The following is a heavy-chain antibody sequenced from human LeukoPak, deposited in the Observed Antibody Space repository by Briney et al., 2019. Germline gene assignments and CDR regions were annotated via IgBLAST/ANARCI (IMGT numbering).Heavy chain of an antibody. CDR1: GFTFSSYG. CDR2: ISYDGSNK. Sequence: PGGSLRLSCAASGFTFSSYGIHWVRQAPGKWLEWVAVISYDGSNKYYADSVKGRFTISRDNSKNTLYLQMNSLRAEDTAVYYCARDRVRQLPHPYYFDYWGQGTLVTVSS. V-gene: IGHV3-30*04. J-gene: IGHJ4*02. CDR3: ARDRVRQLPHPYYFDY. D-gene: IGHD2-2*01.